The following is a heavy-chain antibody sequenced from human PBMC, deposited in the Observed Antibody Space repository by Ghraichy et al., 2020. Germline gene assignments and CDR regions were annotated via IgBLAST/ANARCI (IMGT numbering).Heavy chain of an antibody. CDR2: IREVATVK. D-gene: IGHD1-1*01. Sequence: GGSPRLSCAASGFTFSSYGMHWVRQPPGKGLDWVAFIREVATVKYYGESVKGRFIISRDNSKDTLFLEMNSLRDEDTGVYYCAKDSDPKTGRTSDRPGTDDWGRGSLVIVTS. J-gene: IGHJ4*02. V-gene: IGHV3-30*02. CDR1: GFTFSSYG. CDR3: AKDSDPKTGRTSDRPGTDD.